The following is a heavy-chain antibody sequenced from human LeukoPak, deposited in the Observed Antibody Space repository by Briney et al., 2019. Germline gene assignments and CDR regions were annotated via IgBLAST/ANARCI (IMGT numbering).Heavy chain of an antibody. CDR2: IRWKSGYI. CDR3: ARDSQSGSDGEAYCGGDCYPFFDY. J-gene: IGHJ4*02. CDR1: GFIFDDYA. D-gene: IGHD2-21*02. Sequence: PGGSLRLSCVASGFIFDDYAMHWVRQGPGKGLEWVSSIRWKSGYIGYADSVKGRFTISRDNAKNSLYLQMNSLRAEDTAVYYCARDSQSGSDGEAYCGGDCYPFFDYWGQGTLVTVSS. V-gene: IGHV3-9*01.